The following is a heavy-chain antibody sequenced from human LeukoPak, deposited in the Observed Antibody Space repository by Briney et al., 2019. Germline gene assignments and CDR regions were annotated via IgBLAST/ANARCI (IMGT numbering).Heavy chain of an antibody. CDR1: GGSISSSSYY. J-gene: IGHJ4*02. CDR3: ARRSIARGKVDVIVFDY. Sequence: SETLSLTCTVSGGSISSSSYYWGWIRQPPGKGLEWIGSIYYSGSTYYNPSLKSRVTMSVDTSKNQFSLKVRSVTAADTSVYYCARRSIARGKVDVIVFDYWGQGALVTVSS. V-gene: IGHV4-39*07. D-gene: IGHD2-21*01. CDR2: IYYSGST.